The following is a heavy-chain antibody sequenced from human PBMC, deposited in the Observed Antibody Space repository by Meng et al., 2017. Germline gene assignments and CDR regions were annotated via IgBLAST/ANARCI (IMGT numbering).Heavy chain of an antibody. CDR1: VYTVTSNW. V-gene: IGHV1-18*01. Sequence: VQLENARAEARKLEPSVKLSFKASVYTVTSNWISRLRQAPGLGVEWMGWISTYNGNTNYAQKLQGRVTMTTDTSTSTAYMELRSLRSDDTAVYYCAVTGYSSSWSVKLDYWGQGTLVTVSS. D-gene: IGHD6-13*01. CDR2: ISTYNGNT. CDR3: AVTGYSSSWSVKLDY. J-gene: IGHJ4*02.